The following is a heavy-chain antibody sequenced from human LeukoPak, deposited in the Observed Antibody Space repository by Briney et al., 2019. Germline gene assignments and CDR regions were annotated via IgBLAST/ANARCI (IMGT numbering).Heavy chain of an antibody. Sequence: SETLSLTCAVYGGSFSGYYWSWIRQPAGKGLEWIGRIYTSGNTEYNPALRGRVTISLDTSKNQFSLNLTSVTATDAAVYYCARELAYWGPGILVTVSS. J-gene: IGHJ4*02. V-gene: IGHV4-4*07. CDR3: ARELAY. CDR1: GGSFSGYY. CDR2: IYTSGNT.